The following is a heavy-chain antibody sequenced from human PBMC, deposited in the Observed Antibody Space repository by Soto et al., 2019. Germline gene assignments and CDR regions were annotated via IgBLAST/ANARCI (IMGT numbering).Heavy chain of an antibody. V-gene: IGHV3-23*01. J-gene: IGHJ6*02. Sequence: GGSLRLSCAASGFTFSNYAMTWVRQAPGKGLEWVSSISGSPGATYYADSMKGRFTISRDNSKNTLYLQMNTLRAEDTAVYYCAGGLDCTDVLCCNVYDLYVIDVSAQGTTVTVSS. CDR1: GFTFSNYA. CDR3: AGGLDCTDVLCCNVYDLYVIDV. D-gene: IGHD2-8*01. CDR2: ISGSPGAT.